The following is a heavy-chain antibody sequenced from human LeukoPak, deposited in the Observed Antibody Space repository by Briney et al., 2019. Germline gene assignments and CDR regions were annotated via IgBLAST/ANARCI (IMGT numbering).Heavy chain of an antibody. J-gene: IGHJ4*02. Sequence: PGGSLRLSCAASGFTFSSYSMNWVRQAPGKGLEWVSSISSSGTYIYYADSVKGRFTLSRDNAQNSMYLHMDSLTAEDTAVYYCARVASKRGLYYFDYWGQGTLVTVSS. CDR2: ISSSGTYI. CDR1: GFTFSSYS. V-gene: IGHV3-21*06. CDR3: ARVASKRGLYYFDY. D-gene: IGHD3-10*01.